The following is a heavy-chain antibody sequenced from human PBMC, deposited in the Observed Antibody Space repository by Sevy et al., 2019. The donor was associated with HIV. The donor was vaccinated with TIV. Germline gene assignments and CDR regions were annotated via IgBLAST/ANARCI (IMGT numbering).Heavy chain of an antibody. V-gene: IGHV5-51*01. J-gene: IGHJ5*02. D-gene: IGHD3-10*01. CDR3: ARSPGVYGPRLAP. Sequence: GESLKISCEGSGYTFSSDWIAWVRQMPGKGLEWMGIIYPGDSDTRYSPSFQGQVIISADKSINTAYLQLISLKASDTAIYYCARSPGVYGPRLAPWGQGTPVTVSS. CDR1: GYTFSSDW. CDR2: IYPGDSDT.